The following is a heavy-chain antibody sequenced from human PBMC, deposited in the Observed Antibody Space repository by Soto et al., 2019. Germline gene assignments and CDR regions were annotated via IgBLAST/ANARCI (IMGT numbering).Heavy chain of an antibody. CDR1: GFTFSSYD. V-gene: IGHV3-13*01. J-gene: IGHJ3*02. CDR3: ARGLAVAGLDTGLLGDAFDI. CDR2: IGTAGDT. D-gene: IGHD6-13*01. Sequence: EVQLVESGGGLVQPGGSLRLSCAASGFTFSSYDMHWVRQATGKGLEWVSAIGTAGDTYYPGSVKGRFTISRENAKNSLYLQMNSLRAGDTAVYYCARGLAVAGLDTGLLGDAFDIWGQGTMVTVSS.